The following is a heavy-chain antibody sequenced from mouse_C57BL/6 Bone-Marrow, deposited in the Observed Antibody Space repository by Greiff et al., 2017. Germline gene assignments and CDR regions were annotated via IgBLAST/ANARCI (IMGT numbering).Heavy chain of an antibody. CDR3: ATTIDYFDY. CDR2: ISSGGSYT. CDR1: GFTFSSYG. Sequence: DVHLVESGGDLVKPGGSLKLSCAASGFTFSSYGMSWVRQTPDKRLEWVATISSGGSYTYYPDSVKGRFTISRDNAKNTLYLQMSSLKSEDTAMYYCATTIDYFDYWGQGTTLTVSS. V-gene: IGHV5-6*01. J-gene: IGHJ2*01. D-gene: IGHD2-12*01.